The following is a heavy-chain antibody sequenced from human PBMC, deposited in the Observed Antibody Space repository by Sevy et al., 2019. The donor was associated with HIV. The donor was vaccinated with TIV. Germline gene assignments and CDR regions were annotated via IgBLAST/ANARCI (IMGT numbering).Heavy chain of an antibody. Sequence: GGSLRLSCAASGFTFSSYTMNWVRQAPGKGLEWVSYISSSSSTIYYADSVKGRFTISRDNAKNSLYLQMNSLRDEDTAVYYCARGAERYYYDSSGYGYWGQGTLVTVSS. CDR3: ARGAERYYYDSSGYGY. CDR2: ISSSSSTI. CDR1: GFTFSSYT. V-gene: IGHV3-48*02. D-gene: IGHD3-22*01. J-gene: IGHJ4*02.